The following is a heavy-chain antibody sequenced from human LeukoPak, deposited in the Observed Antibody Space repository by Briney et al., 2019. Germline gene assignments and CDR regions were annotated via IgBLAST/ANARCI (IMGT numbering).Heavy chain of an antibody. CDR3: ARHGSSRWSTFYFDY. J-gene: IGHJ4*02. D-gene: IGHD6-13*01. V-gene: IGHV4-59*08. CDR2: INYSGST. CDR1: GGSISTNY. Sequence: SETLSLTCTVSGGSISTNYWSWSRQPPGKGLEWIGHINYSGSTNYNPSLKSRVTIPVDTSKNQFSLNLSSVTAADTAVYYCARHGSSRWSTFYFDYWGQGTLVTVSS.